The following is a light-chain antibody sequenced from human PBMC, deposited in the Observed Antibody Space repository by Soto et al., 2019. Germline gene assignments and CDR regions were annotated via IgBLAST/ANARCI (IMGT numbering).Light chain of an antibody. CDR2: DVS. Sequence: QSALTQPPSASGSPGQSVTISCTGTSSDVGGSNYVSWYQQHPGKAPKLMIYDVSKRPSGVPDRFSGSKSGNTASLTVSGLQAEDEAYYYCSSYAGSNNVVFGGGTQLTVL. CDR1: SSDVGGSNY. V-gene: IGLV2-8*01. J-gene: IGLJ2*01. CDR3: SSYAGSNNVV.